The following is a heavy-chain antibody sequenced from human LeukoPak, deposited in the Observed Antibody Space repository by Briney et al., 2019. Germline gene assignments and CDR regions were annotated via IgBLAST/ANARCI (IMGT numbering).Heavy chain of an antibody. D-gene: IGHD3-10*01. CDR3: ARDGGSGGGFDY. CDR1: GGSINNYY. V-gene: IGHV4-59*01. Sequence: PSETLSLACTVSGGSINNYYWSWIRQPPGKGLEWIAYIYYTGITNYNPSLKARRTITVDTSQNQSAQKLSSVTAADRAVYCGARDGGSGGGFDYWGQGTLVTVSS. CDR2: IYYTGIT. J-gene: IGHJ4*02.